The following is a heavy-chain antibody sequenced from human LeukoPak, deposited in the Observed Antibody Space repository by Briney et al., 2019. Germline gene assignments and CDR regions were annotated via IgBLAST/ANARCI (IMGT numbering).Heavy chain of an antibody. V-gene: IGHV4-59*01. J-gene: IGHJ3*02. CDR3: ARGGNVNDFWSGYYGIGTLDI. D-gene: IGHD3-3*01. CDR2: IYHTEKT. Sequence: PSGTLSLTCTVSDGSIDTYYWSWIRQPPGKGLEWIGYIYHTEKTDYNPSLKSRVTISLDTSKNQFSLKLRSVTAADTAVFYCARGGNVNDFWSGYYGIGTLDIWGQGIMVTVSS. CDR1: DGSIDTYY.